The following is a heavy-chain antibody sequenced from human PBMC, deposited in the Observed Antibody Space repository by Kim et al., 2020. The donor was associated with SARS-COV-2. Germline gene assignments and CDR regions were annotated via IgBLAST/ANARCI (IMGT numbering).Heavy chain of an antibody. J-gene: IGHJ3*02. V-gene: IGHV3-30*04. CDR3: ARRQDGPAAGYDAFNI. CDR2: ISYHGQ. CDR1: GFIFSTYA. Sequence: GGSLRLSCAASGFIFSTYAMHWVRQAPGKGLEWVSLISYHGQYYADSVKGRFTISRDNSKNTLYLQMDSLRADDTGVYYCARRQDGPAAGYDAFNIWGPGTMVTVSS. D-gene: IGHD6-13*01.